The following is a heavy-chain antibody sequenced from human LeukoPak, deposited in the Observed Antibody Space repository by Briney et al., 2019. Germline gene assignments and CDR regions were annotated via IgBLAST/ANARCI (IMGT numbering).Heavy chain of an antibody. CDR1: GGSISSSSYY. J-gene: IGHJ3*02. CDR2: IYHSGRT. D-gene: IGHD1-1*01. CDR3: ARGGTGAFDI. V-gene: IGHV4-39*07. Sequence: SETLSLTCAVSGGSISSSSYYWGWIRQPPGKGLEWIGSIYHSGRTFYNPSLKSRVTISVDTSKNQFSLKLSSVTAADTAVYFCARGGTGAFDIWGQGTMVTISS.